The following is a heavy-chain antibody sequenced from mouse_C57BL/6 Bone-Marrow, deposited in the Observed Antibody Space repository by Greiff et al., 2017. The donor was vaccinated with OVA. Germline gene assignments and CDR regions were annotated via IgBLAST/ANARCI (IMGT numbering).Heavy chain of an antibody. D-gene: IGHD1-1*01. CDR3: ARGTTVVAKMGFDY. CDR2: IYPGDGDT. CDR1: GYAFSSSW. J-gene: IGHJ2*01. Sequence: QVQLQQSGPELVKPGASVKISCKASGYAFSSSWMNWLKQRPGKGLEWIGRIYPGDGDTNYNGKFKGKATLTADKSSSTAYMQLSSLTSEDSAVYFCARGTTVVAKMGFDYWGQGTTLTVSS. V-gene: IGHV1-82*01.